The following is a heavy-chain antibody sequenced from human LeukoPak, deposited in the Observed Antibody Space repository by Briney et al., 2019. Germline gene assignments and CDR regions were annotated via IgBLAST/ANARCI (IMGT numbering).Heavy chain of an antibody. D-gene: IGHD3-10*01. CDR3: ARGDSVRGVLNWFDP. CDR2: IIPIFGTA. V-gene: IGHV1-69*13. CDR1: GGTFSSYA. Sequence: SVKVSCKASGGTFSSYAISWVRQAPGQGLEWMGGIIPIFGTANYAQKFQGRVTITADESTSTAYMELSSLRSEDTAVYYCARGDSVRGVLNWFDPWGQGTLVTVSS. J-gene: IGHJ5*02.